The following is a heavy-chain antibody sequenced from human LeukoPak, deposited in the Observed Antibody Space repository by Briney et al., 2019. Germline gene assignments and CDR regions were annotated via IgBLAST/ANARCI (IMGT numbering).Heavy chain of an antibody. CDR2: ISNNGGYT. CDR1: GFTFSSSA. Sequence: GGSLRLSCAAPGFTFSSSAMSWVRQAPGKGLEWVSAISNNGGYTYYADSVQGRFTISRDNSKSTLCLQMNSPRAEDTAVYYCAKQLGYCSDGSCYFPYWGQGTLVTVSS. CDR3: AKQLGYCSDGSCYFPY. D-gene: IGHD2-15*01. V-gene: IGHV3-23*01. J-gene: IGHJ4*02.